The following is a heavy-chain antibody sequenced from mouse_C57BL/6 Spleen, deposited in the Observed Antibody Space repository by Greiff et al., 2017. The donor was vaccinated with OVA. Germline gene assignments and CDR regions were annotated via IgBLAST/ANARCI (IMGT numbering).Heavy chain of an antibody. CDR1: GFTFSDYG. J-gene: IGHJ4*01. D-gene: IGHD2-4*01. CDR2: ISNLAYSI. Sequence: EVHLVESGGGLVQPGGSLKLSCAASGFTFSDYGMAWVRQAPRKGPEWVAFISNLAYSIYYADTVTGRFTISRGNAKNTLYLEMSSLRSEDTAMYYCARLYDYDAHYAMDYWGQGTSVTVSS. V-gene: IGHV5-15*01. CDR3: ARLYDYDAHYAMDY.